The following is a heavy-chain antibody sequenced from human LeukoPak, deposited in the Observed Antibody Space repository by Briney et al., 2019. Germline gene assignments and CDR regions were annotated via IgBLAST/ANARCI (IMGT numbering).Heavy chain of an antibody. D-gene: IGHD2-21*02. CDR3: AKDLVVVTPSGIFDL. V-gene: IGHV3-23*01. CDR1: GFTFSTYA. CDR2: LETSGSTA. J-gene: IGHJ3*01. Sequence: GGSLRLSCGASGFTFSTYAMSWVRQSPGKGLEWVSTLETSGSTAYYADSLKGRFTISRDNSKNTLYLQMNSLKVEDTAVYYCAKDLVVVTPSGIFDLWGRGTMVTVS.